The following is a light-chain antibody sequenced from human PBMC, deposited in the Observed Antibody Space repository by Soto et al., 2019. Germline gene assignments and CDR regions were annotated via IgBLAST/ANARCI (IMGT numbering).Light chain of an antibody. CDR2: AAS. CDR3: QQYYNTGLT. Sequence: ALRMTQSPSSFSASTGDRVTITCRASQGISSYLAWYQQKPGKAPKLLIYAASTLQSGVPSRFSGSGSGTDFTLTISCLQSEDFATYYCQQYYNTGLTFGGGTKVEIK. J-gene: IGKJ4*01. V-gene: IGKV1-8*01. CDR1: QGISSY.